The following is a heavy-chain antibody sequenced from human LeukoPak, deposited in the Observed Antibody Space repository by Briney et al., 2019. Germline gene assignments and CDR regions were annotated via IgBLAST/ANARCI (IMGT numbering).Heavy chain of an antibody. CDR2: IYYSGST. CDR1: GGSISSSSYY. CDR3: ARLRYYYYMDV. J-gene: IGHJ6*03. V-gene: IGHV4-39*01. Sequence: SETLSLTCTVSGGSISSSSYYRGWIRQPPGKGLEWIGSIYYSGSTYYNPSLKSRVTISVDTSKNQFSLKLSSVTAADTAVYYCARLRYYYYMDVWGKGTTVTIYS.